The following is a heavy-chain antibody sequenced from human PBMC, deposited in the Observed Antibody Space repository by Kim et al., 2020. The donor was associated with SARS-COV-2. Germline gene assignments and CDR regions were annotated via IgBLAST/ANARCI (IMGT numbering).Heavy chain of an antibody. CDR3: ASNIVGYYYGMDV. CDR2: IWYDGSNK. Sequence: LSLTCAASGFTFSSYGMHWVRQAPGKGLEWVAVIWYDGSNKYYADSVKGRFTISRDNSKNTLYLQMNSLRAEDTAVYYCASNIVGYYYGMDVWGQGTTVTVSS. J-gene: IGHJ6*02. D-gene: IGHD1-26*01. CDR1: GFTFSSYG. V-gene: IGHV3-33*01.